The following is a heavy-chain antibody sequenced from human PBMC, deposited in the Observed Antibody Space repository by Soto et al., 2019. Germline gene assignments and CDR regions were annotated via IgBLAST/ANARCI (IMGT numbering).Heavy chain of an antibody. CDR1: GYTFTSYY. Sequence: GASVKVSCKASGYTFTSYYMHWVRQAPGQGLEWMGIINPSGGSTSYAQKFQGRVTMSRDTSTSTVYMELSSLRSEDTAVYYCAREIVVPAAMLDVWGQGTTVTVSS. D-gene: IGHD2-2*01. V-gene: IGHV1-46*01. CDR3: AREIVVPAAMLDV. CDR2: INPSGGST. J-gene: IGHJ6*02.